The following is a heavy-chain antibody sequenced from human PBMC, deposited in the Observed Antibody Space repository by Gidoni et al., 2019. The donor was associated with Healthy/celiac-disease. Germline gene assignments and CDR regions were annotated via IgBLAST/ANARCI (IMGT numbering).Heavy chain of an antibody. D-gene: IGHD1-26*01. V-gene: IGHV3-48*02. CDR3: SSESRGELLAAAFDI. CDR2: ISSSSSTI. Sequence: EVQLVESGGGWVQPGGSLRLSCAASGSTFSGYSMNWVRQAPGKGLEWVSYISSSSSTIYYADSVNGRFTTSRDNAKNSLYLQMNILRDEATAVYYCSSESRGELLAAAFDICGQGTMVTVSS. J-gene: IGHJ3*02. CDR1: GSTFSGYS.